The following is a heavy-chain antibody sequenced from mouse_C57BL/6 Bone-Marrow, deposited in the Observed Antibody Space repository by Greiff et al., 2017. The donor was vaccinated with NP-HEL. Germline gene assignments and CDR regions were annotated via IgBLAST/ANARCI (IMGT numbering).Heavy chain of an antibody. J-gene: IGHJ1*03. CDR1: GYSFTDYN. D-gene: IGHD1-1*01. CDR2: INPNYGTT. V-gene: IGHV1-39*01. Sequence: VQLQQSGPELVKPGASVKISCKASGYSFTDYNMNWVKQSPGKSLEWIGVINPNYGTTSYNQKFKGKATLTVDQSSSTAYMQLNSLTSEDSADYYCARDYYGSRYGYFDVWGTGTTVTVSS. CDR3: ARDYYGSRYGYFDV.